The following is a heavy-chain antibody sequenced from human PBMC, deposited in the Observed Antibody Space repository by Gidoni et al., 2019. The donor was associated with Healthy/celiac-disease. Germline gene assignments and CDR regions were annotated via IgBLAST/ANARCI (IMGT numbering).Heavy chain of an antibody. V-gene: IGHV1-2*04. D-gene: IGHD3-22*01. Sequence: QVQLVQSGAEVKKPGASVKVSCKASGYTLTGYYMHWVRQAPGQGLEWMGWINPNSGGTNYAQKFQGWVTMTRDTSISTAYMELSRLRSDDTAVYYCARDPNYDSSGYYDYWGQGTLVTVSS. J-gene: IGHJ4*02. CDR2: INPNSGGT. CDR3: ARDPNYDSSGYYDY. CDR1: GYTLTGYY.